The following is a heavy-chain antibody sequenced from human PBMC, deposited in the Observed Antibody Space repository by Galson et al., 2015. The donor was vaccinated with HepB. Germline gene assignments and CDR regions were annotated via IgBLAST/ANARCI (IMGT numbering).Heavy chain of an antibody. CDR2: IIPIFGTA. Sequence: SVKVSCKASGGTFSSYAISWVRQAPGQGLEWMGGIIPIFGTANYAQKFQGRVTITADESTSTAYMELSSLRSEDTAVYYCARDNELQAGYFDYWGQGTLVTVSS. CDR3: ARDNELQAGYFDY. D-gene: IGHD6-19*01. V-gene: IGHV1-69*13. J-gene: IGHJ4*02. CDR1: GGTFSSYA.